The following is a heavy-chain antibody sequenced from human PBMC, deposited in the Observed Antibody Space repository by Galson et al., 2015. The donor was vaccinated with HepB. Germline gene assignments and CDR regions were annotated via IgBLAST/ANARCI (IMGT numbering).Heavy chain of an antibody. CDR3: AKELRIDAFDI. V-gene: IGHV7-4-1*02. J-gene: IGHJ3*02. Sequence: PGQGLEWMGWINTNTGNPTYAQGFTGRFVFPLDTSVSTAYPQINSLKAEDTAIYYCAKELRIDAFDIWGRGTMVTVSS. CDR2: INTNTGNP. D-gene: IGHD3-16*01.